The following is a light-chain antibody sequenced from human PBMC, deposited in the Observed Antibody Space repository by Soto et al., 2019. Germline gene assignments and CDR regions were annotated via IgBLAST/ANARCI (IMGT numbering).Light chain of an antibody. CDR3: QQYTNYAFT. V-gene: IGKV1-5*01. CDR1: QSVSSY. Sequence: DIQLTQSPATLSLSVGDRVTLTCRASQSVSSYLAWYQQRPGQAPRLLIYDVSNLESGVPARFSGSGSGTEFTLTISSLQPDDFATYYCQQYTNYAFTFGQGTKVEIK. J-gene: IGKJ1*01. CDR2: DVS.